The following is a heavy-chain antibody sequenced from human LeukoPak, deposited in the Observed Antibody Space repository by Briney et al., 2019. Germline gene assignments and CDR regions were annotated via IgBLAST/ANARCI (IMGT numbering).Heavy chain of an antibody. CDR1: GGTFSSYA. D-gene: IGHD3-9*01. CDR3: ARNPYTLFWERDAFDI. Sequence: ASVKVSCKASGGTFSSYAISWVRQAPGQGLEWMGGIIPIFGTANYAQKFQGRVTITADESTSTAYMELSSLRSEDTAVYYCARNPYTLFWERDAFDIWGQGTMVTVSS. V-gene: IGHV1-69*13. J-gene: IGHJ3*02. CDR2: IIPIFGTA.